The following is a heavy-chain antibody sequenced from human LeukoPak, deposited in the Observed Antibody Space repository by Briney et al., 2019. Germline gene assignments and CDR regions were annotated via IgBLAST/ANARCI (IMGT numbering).Heavy chain of an antibody. J-gene: IGHJ6*02. CDR3: AKVVGDGTYYYYGVDV. CDR2: ISYDGSNR. Sequence: GRSLRLSCAASGLTFSNYGMHWVRQAPGKGLEWVAVISYDGSNRYYGDSVKGRFTISRDNSKNTLNLQMNSLRAEDTAVYYCAKVVGDGTYYYYGVDVWGQGTTVTVSS. V-gene: IGHV3-30*18. CDR1: GLTFSNYG. D-gene: IGHD3-16*01.